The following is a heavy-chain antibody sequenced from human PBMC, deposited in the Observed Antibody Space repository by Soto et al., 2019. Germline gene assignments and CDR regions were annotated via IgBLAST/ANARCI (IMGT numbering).Heavy chain of an antibody. D-gene: IGHD3-10*01. CDR3: AKDRSSYYLVPHFGP. CDR2: INSDGSST. Sequence: GGSLRLSCAASGFTFSSYWMRWVRQAPGKGLVWVSRINSDGSSTSYADSVKGRFTISRDHAKNTLYLQMHSLRAEDTAGYYCAKDRSSYYLVPHFGPWGQGTLVTVSS. V-gene: IGHV3-74*01. CDR1: GFTFSSYW. J-gene: IGHJ5*02.